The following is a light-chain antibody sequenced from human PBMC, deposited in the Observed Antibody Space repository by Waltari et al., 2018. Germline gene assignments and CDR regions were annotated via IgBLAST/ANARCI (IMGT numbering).Light chain of an antibody. CDR3: CSYAGIWV. Sequence: QSALPQPRPVSGSPGQSVTISCAGTGRDVGAFNAVSWYQQHPGKAPRLVIFDVTQRPSGVPDRFSGSKSGTSASLTVSGLQAEDEADYYCCSYAGIWVFGGGTKLTVL. CDR2: DVT. J-gene: IGLJ3*02. V-gene: IGLV2-11*01. CDR1: GRDVGAFNA.